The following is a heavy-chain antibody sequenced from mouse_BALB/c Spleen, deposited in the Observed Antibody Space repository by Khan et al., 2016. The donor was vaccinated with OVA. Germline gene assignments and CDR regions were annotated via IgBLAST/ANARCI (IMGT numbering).Heavy chain of an antibody. Sequence: SGPGLVKPSQSLSLTCTVTGYSITSNYAWNWIRQLPGNKLEWMGYISYSGSTNYNPSLKSRISITRDTSKNQFFLQLNSVTTEDTATYYCARGNYYGYAMDYWGQGTSITVSS. D-gene: IGHD1-1*01. J-gene: IGHJ4*01. CDR2: ISYSGST. CDR1: GYSITSNYA. CDR3: ARGNYYGYAMDY. V-gene: IGHV3-2*02.